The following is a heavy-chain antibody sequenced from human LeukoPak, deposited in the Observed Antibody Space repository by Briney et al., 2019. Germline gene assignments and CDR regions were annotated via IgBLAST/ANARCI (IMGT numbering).Heavy chain of an antibody. V-gene: IGHV3-21*01. J-gene: IGHJ4*02. CDR3: ARDYEGSYFEYYFDY. CDR1: GFTFSSYS. CDR2: ISSSSSYI. Sequence: GGSLRLSCAASGFTFSSYSMNWVRQAPGKGLEWVSSISSSSSYIYYADSVKGRFTISRDNAKNSLYLQMNSLRAEDTAVYYCARDYEGSYFEYYFDYWGQGTLVTVSS. D-gene: IGHD1-26*01.